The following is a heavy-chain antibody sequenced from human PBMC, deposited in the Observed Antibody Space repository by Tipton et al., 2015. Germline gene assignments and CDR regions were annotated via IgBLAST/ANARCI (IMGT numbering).Heavy chain of an antibody. CDR3: ARDGEDGFNWWYFDY. Sequence: LRLSCAASGFTFSSFTMNWVRQAPGKGLEWVSHISSSGNTISYADSVKGRFTISRDNAKNSLYLKMNSLRDEDTAVYYCARDGEDGFNWWYFDYWGQGTLVTVSS. V-gene: IGHV3-48*02. J-gene: IGHJ4*02. CDR1: GFTFSSFT. D-gene: IGHD5-24*01. CDR2: ISSSGNTI.